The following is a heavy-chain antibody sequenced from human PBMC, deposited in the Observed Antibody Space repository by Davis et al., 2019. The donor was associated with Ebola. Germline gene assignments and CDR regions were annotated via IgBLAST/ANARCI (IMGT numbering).Heavy chain of an antibody. J-gene: IGHJ4*02. CDR1: GCSISSYY. CDR3: ARGSGPSAY. V-gene: IGHV4-59*01. Sequence: SETLSLTCTVSGCSISSYYWSWIRQPPGKGLEWIGYNYYSGSTNYNPSLKSRVTISVDTSKNQFSLKLSSVTAADTAVYYCARGSGPSAYWGQGTLVTVSS. CDR2: NYYSGST. D-gene: IGHD1-26*01.